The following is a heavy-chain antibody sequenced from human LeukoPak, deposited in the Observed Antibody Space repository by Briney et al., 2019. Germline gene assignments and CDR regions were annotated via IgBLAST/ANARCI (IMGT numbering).Heavy chain of an antibody. J-gene: IGHJ6*03. Sequence: GASVKVSCKASGYTFTGYYMHWVRQAPGQGLEWMGWINPNSGGTNYSQKFQGRVTMTRDTSISTAYMELSRLRSDDTAVYYCARVRPIIPIYYDSSGYHHYYYMDVWGKGTTVTVSS. V-gene: IGHV1-2*02. CDR2: INPNSGGT. CDR3: ARVRPIIPIYYDSSGYHHYYYMDV. D-gene: IGHD3-22*01. CDR1: GYTFTGYY.